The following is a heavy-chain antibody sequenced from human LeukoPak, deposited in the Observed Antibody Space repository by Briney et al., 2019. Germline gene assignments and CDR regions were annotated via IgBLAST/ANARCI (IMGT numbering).Heavy chain of an antibody. CDR1: GYSIISGFS. J-gene: IGHJ5*02. CDR3: AREGAGPGIDP. V-gene: IGHV4-38-2*02. Sequence: SETLSLTCAVSGYSIISGFSWGWFRQPPGKVLEWLGAISYNGITDYNPSLKGRVTISLDTSKNQFSLRLTSVTAADTALYYCAREGAGPGIDPWGQGTLVTVSS. CDR2: ISYNGIT. D-gene: IGHD3-16*01.